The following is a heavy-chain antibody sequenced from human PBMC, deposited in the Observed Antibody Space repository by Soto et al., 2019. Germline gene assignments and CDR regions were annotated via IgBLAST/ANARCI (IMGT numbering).Heavy chain of an antibody. J-gene: IGHJ4*02. CDR3: ATDLWRIWLKATGRY. Sequence: QVQLVQSGAEVKKPGASVKVSCKVSGYTLTELSMHWVRQAPGKGLEYGETIYAQKFQGRVTMTEDTSTDTAYMELSSLRSEDTAVYYCATDLWRIWLKATGRYWGQGTLVTVSS. CDR1: GYTLTELS. D-gene: IGHD5-18*01. V-gene: IGHV1-24*01. CDR2: GET.